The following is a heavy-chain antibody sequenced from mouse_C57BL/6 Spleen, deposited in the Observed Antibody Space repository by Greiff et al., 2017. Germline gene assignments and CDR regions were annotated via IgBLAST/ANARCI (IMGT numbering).Heavy chain of an antibody. Sequence: DVHLVESGGGLVKPGGSLKLSCAASGFTFSSYAMSWVRQTPEKRLEWVATISDGGSYTYYPDNVKGLFTISRDNAKNNLYLQMSHLKSEDTAMYYCARDRNYGSSFAYWGQGTLVTVSA. V-gene: IGHV5-4*01. CDR3: ARDRNYGSSFAY. D-gene: IGHD1-1*01. J-gene: IGHJ3*01. CDR2: ISDGGSYT. CDR1: GFTFSSYA.